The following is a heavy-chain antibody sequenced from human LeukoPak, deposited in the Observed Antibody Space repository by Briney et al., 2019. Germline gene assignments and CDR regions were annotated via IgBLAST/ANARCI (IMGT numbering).Heavy chain of an antibody. CDR2: IHHSPNA. CDR3: TRVRQGSQSDY. CDR1: GDSISSGNYH. J-gene: IGHJ4*02. Sequence: SETLSLTCTVSGDSISSGNYHWAWIRQPPGKGLECIGSIHHSPNAYYNSSLEARVSISVDMSKNQFSLQLRSVTAADTAVYYCTRVRQGSQSDYWGQGTLVTVSS. V-gene: IGHV4-39*07.